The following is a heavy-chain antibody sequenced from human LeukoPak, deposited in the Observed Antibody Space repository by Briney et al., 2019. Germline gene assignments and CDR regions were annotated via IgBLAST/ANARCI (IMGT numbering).Heavy chain of an antibody. D-gene: IGHD6-13*01. J-gene: IGHJ5*02. CDR1: GGSISSSSYY. V-gene: IGHV4-39*01. Sequence: SETLSLTCTVSGGSISSSSYYWGWIRQPPGKGLAWIGNIFYSGSTYYNPSLKSRVTISVDTSRSQFSLKLSSVTAADTAVYYCAGRGSSSWYALGPWGQGTLVTVSS. CDR2: IFYSGST. CDR3: AGRGSSSWYALGP.